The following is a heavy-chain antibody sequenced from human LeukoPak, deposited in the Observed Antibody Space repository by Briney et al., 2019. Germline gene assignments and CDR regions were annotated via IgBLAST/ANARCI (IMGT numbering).Heavy chain of an antibody. Sequence: SETLSLTCTVSGGSISSYYWSWIRQPPGKGLEWIGYIYYSGSTNYNPSLKGRVTISVDSSKNQFSLKLSSVTAADTAVYYCARAIVGATPFDYWGQGTLVTVSS. J-gene: IGHJ4*02. V-gene: IGHV4-59*01. CDR3: ARAIVGATPFDY. D-gene: IGHD1-26*01. CDR2: IYYSGST. CDR1: GGSISSYY.